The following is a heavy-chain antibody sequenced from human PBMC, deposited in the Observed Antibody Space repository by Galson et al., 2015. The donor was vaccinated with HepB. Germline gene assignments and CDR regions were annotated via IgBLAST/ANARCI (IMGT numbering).Heavy chain of an antibody. J-gene: IGHJ4*02. CDR1: GYTFDNYW. CDR3: ARLSLDLYDNSRYYQPFDY. CDR2: IYPRNSET. V-gene: IGHV5-51*01. Sequence: QSGAEVKEPGESLKISCKASGYTFDNYWIGWVRQVPGKGLEWMGIIYPRNSETRDSPSFQGHVTISVDKSINTAYVQWSSLKSSDTAIYYCARLSLDLYDNSRYYQPFDYWGQGTLVTVSS. D-gene: IGHD3-22*01.